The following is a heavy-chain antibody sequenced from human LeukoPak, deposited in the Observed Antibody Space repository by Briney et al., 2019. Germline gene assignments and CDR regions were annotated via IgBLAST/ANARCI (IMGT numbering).Heavy chain of an antibody. CDR1: GGSINSTSNY. V-gene: IGHV4-39*07. CDR3: ARASAEGYFDWLLYFQH. CDR2: IYYSGST. J-gene: IGHJ1*01. Sequence: PSETLSLTCTVSGGSINSTSNYWGWIRQPPGKGLEWIGSIYYSGSTSYNPSLKSRVTISVDTSKNQFSLKLSSVTAADTAVYYCARASAEGYFDWLLYFQHWGQGTLVTVSS. D-gene: IGHD3-9*01.